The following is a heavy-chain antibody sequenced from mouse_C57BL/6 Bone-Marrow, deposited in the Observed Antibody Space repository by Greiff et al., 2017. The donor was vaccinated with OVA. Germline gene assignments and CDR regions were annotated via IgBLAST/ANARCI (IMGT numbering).Heavy chain of an antibody. Sequence: VQLQQSGAELARPGASVKLSCKASGYTFTSYGISWVKQRTGQGLECIGEIYPRSGNTYYNEKFKGKATLTADKSSSTAYMELRSLTSEDSAVYFCARDSNYSYWGQGTTLTVSS. D-gene: IGHD2-5*01. V-gene: IGHV1-81*01. CDR1: GYTFTSYG. CDR2: IYPRSGNT. J-gene: IGHJ2*01. CDR3: ARDSNYSY.